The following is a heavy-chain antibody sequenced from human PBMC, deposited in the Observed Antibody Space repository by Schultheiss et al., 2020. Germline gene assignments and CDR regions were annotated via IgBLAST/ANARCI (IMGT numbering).Heavy chain of an antibody. J-gene: IGHJ4*02. D-gene: IGHD4-17*01. CDR1: GGSISSYY. CDR2: INHSGST. V-gene: IGHV4-34*01. Sequence: SETLSLTCTVSGGSISSYYWSWIRQPPGKGLEWIGEINHSGSTNYNPSLKSRVTKSVDTSKNQFSLKLSSMTAEDTAVYYCARADAADLTAYGDFPGVDYWGQGTLVTVSS. CDR3: ARADAADLTAYGDFPGVDY.